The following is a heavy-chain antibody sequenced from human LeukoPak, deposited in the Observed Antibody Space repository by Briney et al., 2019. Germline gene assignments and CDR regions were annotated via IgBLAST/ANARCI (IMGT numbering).Heavy chain of an antibody. CDR3: ARDTLASRTTDY. V-gene: IGHV3-21*01. J-gene: IGHJ4*02. Sequence: GGSLRLSCAASGFILSSYTISWVRQAPGKGPEWVSSISSSSSYIYYADSVKGRFTISRDNARNSLYLQMNSLRAEDTAVYYCARDTLASRTTDYWGQGTLVTVSS. CDR2: ISSSSSYI. CDR1: GFILSSYT. D-gene: IGHD1-1*01.